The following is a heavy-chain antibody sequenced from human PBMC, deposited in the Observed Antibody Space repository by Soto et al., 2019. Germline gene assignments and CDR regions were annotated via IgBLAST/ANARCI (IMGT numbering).Heavy chain of an antibody. CDR1: GYSFTSYL. V-gene: IGHV5-10-1*01. J-gene: IGHJ6*02. D-gene: IGHD2-21*01. Sequence: PGESLKISCQGSGYSFTSYLISWVRQMPGKGLEWMGRIDPSDSYTNYSPSFQGHVTISADKSISTAYLQWSSLKASDTAMYYCAILVVNGMDVWGQGTTVTVSS. CDR3: AILVVNGMDV. CDR2: IDPSDSYT.